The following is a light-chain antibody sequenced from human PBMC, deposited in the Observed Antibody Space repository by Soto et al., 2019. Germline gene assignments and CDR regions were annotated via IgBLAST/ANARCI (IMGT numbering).Light chain of an antibody. CDR1: QSVPSNY. CDR2: DAS. CDR3: QHYGSSRT. Sequence: EIVITQSTGTRSLSPGEGATLSCRASQSVPSNYLAWSQQKPGQAPXLLIYDASSRATGIPDRFSGSGSRTDFTLTISRLEPEDSAVDYCQHYGSSRTFCQGTKVDIK. V-gene: IGKV3-20*01. J-gene: IGKJ1*01.